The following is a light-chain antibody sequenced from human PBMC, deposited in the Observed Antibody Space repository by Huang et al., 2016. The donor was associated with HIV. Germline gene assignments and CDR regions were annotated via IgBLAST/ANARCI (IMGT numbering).Light chain of an antibody. J-gene: IGKJ2*01. CDR3: QQYNNWPPYT. CDR2: GAS. V-gene: IGKV3-15*01. Sequence: EIVMTQSPATLSVSPGEGATLSCRASQSVSSYLAWYQQKPGQAPRLLIDGASTRATGIPARFSGSGSGTEFTLTISSLQSEDFAVYYCQQYNNWPPYTFGQGTKLEIQ. CDR1: QSVSSY.